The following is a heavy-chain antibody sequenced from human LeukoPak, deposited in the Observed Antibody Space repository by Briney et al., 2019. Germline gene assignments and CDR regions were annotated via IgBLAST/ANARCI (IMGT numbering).Heavy chain of an antibody. J-gene: IGHJ3*02. V-gene: IGHV1-18*04. CDR3: ARYMGHRSGWYGIGDSVDI. Sequence: ASVTVSCKCSGSTFTNYGITWVRQAPAQGLERMGWISAYNGVTNCAQKFQGRVTMTTDTSTTTAYMELRSLRSDDTAVYYCARYMGHRSGWYGIGDSVDIWGQGTMVTVSS. CDR1: GSTFTNYG. D-gene: IGHD6-19*01. CDR2: ISAYNGVT.